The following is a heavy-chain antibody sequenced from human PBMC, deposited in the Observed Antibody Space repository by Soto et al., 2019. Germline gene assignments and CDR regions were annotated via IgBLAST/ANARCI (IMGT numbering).Heavy chain of an antibody. D-gene: IGHD5-12*01. V-gene: IGHV3-74*01. CDR3: ARDKSGPADY. CDR1: GFTFTNYW. J-gene: IGHJ4*02. CDR2: INSDGSDT. Sequence: EVQLVESGGDLVQPGESLRVSCAASGFTFTNYWMHWVRQAPGKGLVWVSRINSDGSDTRYADSVKGRFTISRDNAKNTMYLHMNHLIVEDKAVYYCARDKSGPADYWGQGTLVTVSS.